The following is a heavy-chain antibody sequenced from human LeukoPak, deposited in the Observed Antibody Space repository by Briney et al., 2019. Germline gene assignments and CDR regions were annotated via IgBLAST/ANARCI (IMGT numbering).Heavy chain of an antibody. CDR2: IYYSGST. CDR3: ARIITIFGVAYFDL. V-gene: IGHV4-59*01. Sequence: PSETLSLTCTVSGGSISSYYWSWIRQPPGKGLEWIGYIYYSGSTNYNPSLKSRVTISVDTSKNQFSLKLSSVTAADTAVYYCARIITIFGVAYFDLWGRGTLVTVSS. D-gene: IGHD3-3*01. CDR1: GGSISSYY. J-gene: IGHJ2*01.